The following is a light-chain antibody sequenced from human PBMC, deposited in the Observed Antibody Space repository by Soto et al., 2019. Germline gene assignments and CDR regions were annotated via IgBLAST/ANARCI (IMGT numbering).Light chain of an antibody. V-gene: IGKV4-1*01. CDR3: QQYGSSGT. CDR1: QSVLYSSNNKNY. Sequence: DIVMTQSPDSLAVSLCERATINCKSSQSVLYSSNNKNYLAWYQQKPGQPPKLLIYWASTRESGVPDRFSGSGSGTDFTLTISRLEPEDFAVYYCQQYGSSGTFGQGTKVDIK. J-gene: IGKJ1*01. CDR2: WAS.